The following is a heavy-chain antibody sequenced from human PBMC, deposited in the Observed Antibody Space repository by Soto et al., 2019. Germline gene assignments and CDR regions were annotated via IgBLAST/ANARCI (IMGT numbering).Heavy chain of an antibody. D-gene: IGHD2-15*01. V-gene: IGHV3-7*01. CDR2: IKQDGSEK. CDR1: GFNFGSFW. Sequence: QTGGSLRLSCVGSGFNFGSFWMMWVRQAPGKGLEWVADIKQDGSEKYYVDSVKGRFTISRDNAKNSLYLQMNSLRDEDTAVYYCARPRGHCDGGSCFTPDCWGQGVLVTVSS. CDR3: ARPRGHCDGGSCFTPDC. J-gene: IGHJ4*02.